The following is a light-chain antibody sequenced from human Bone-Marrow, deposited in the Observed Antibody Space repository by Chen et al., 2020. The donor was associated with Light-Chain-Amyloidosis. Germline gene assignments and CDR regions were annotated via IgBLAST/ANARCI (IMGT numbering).Light chain of an antibody. CDR2: DDS. CDR1: NIGSTS. Sequence: SYVLTQPPSVSVAPAQTATIARGGNNIGSTSVHWYQQTPGQAPPLVVYDDSDRPSGIPERLSGSNSGNTATLTISRVEAGDEADYYCQVWDRSSDRPVFGGGTKLTVL. J-gene: IGLJ3*02. CDR3: QVWDRSSDRPV. V-gene: IGLV3-21*02.